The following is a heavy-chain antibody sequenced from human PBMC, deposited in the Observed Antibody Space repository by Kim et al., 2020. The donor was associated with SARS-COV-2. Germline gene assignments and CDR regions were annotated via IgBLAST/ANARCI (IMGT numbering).Heavy chain of an antibody. D-gene: IGHD3-10*01. J-gene: IGHJ4*02. CDR2: INHSGST. Sequence: SETLSLTCAVYGGSFSGYYWSWIRQPPGKGLEWIGEINHSGSTNYNPSLKSRVTISVDTSKNQFSLKLSSVTAADTAVYYCSRGGWNYYGSGPNFDYWGQGTLVTVSS. CDR3: SRGGWNYYGSGPNFDY. CDR1: GGSFSGYY. V-gene: IGHV4-34*01.